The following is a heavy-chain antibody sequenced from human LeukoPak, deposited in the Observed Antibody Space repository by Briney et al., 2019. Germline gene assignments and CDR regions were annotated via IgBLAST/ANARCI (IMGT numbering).Heavy chain of an antibody. CDR2: IYYSGST. CDR3: ARHPYDILTGYLEYYFDY. Sequence: SETLSLTCTVSGGSISSYYWSWIRQPPGKGLECIGYIYYSGSTNYNPSLKSRVTISVDTSKNQFSLKLSSVTAADTAVYYCARHPYDILTGYLEYYFDYWGQGTLVTVSS. J-gene: IGHJ4*02. CDR1: GGSISSYY. D-gene: IGHD3-9*01. V-gene: IGHV4-59*08.